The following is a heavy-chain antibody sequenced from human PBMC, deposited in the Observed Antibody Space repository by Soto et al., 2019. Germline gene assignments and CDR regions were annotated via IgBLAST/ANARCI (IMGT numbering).Heavy chain of an antibody. CDR2: ISSSGYI. Sequence: GGSLRLSCAASGFNFNSYTINWVRQAPGKRLEWLSSISSSGYIFSTDSVRGRFIISRDNAKNSVYLQINSLRGEDTAVYFCARDCSGGSCYPGMDVWGQGTSVTVSS. CDR3: ARDCSGGSCYPGMDV. V-gene: IGHV3-21*01. J-gene: IGHJ6*02. D-gene: IGHD2-15*01. CDR1: GFNFNSYT.